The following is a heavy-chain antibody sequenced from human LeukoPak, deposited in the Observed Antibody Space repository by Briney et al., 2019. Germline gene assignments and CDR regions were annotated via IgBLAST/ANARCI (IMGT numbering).Heavy chain of an antibody. J-gene: IGHJ4*02. CDR2: IWYDGSNK. Sequence: QPGGSLRLSCEASGFTFSNFGMHWVRQAPGEGLEWVAVIWYDGSNKYYADSVEGRFTISRDNSKNTLYLQMNSLRAEDTAVYYCARDSSSGYSYLDYWGQGTLVTVSP. CDR3: ARDSSSGYSYLDY. V-gene: IGHV3-33*08. D-gene: IGHD3-22*01. CDR1: GFTFSNFG.